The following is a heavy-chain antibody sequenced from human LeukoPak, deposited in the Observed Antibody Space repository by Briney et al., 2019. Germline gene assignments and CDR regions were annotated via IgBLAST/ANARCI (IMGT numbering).Heavy chain of an antibody. J-gene: IGHJ4*02. Sequence: GGSLRLSCEASGFSFSSYAMTWVRQAPGKGLEWVSSVGSDGKTHYSESVKGRFVISRDNSKNTLYLQMNSLRAEDTAVYYCARDHASVSGSYYDLDYWGQGTLVTVSS. CDR2: VGSDGKT. V-gene: IGHV3-23*01. CDR1: GFSFSSYA. D-gene: IGHD1-26*01. CDR3: ARDHASVSGSYYDLDY.